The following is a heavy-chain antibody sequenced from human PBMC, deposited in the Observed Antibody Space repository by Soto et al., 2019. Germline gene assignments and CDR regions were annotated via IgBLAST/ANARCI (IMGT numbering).Heavy chain of an antibody. D-gene: IGHD4-17*01. J-gene: IGHJ4*02. CDR3: ARLAVTTGVF. V-gene: IGHV4-59*08. CDR2: IYYSGST. CDR1: GGSISSYY. Sequence: PSETLSLTCTVSGGSISSYYWSWIRQPPGKGLEWIGYIYYSGSTNYNPSLKSRVTISVDTSKNQFSLKLSSVTAADTAVYYCARLAVTTGVFWGQGTLVTVSS.